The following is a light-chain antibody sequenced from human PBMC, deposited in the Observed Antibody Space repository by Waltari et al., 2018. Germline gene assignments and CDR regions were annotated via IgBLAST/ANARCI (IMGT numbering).Light chain of an antibody. CDR2: KAS. CDR1: QRLGHSDGITY. V-gene: IGKV2-30*02. Sequence: DVVMTQSPLPLSVTLGQPASISFRCSQRLGHSDGITYLNCFQQRPGQSPRRLIYKASRRESGVPDRFSASGSGTDFTLKISRVEAEDVGVYYCMQGTHWPLYTFGQGTKLEI. J-gene: IGKJ2*01. CDR3: MQGTHWPLYT.